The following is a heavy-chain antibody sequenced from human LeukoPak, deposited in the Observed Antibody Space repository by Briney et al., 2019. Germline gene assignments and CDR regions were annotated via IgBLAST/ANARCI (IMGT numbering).Heavy chain of an antibody. Sequence: GGSLRLSCAASGFTFSSYSMNWVRQAPGKGLEWVSSISSSSSYIYYADSVKGRFTISRDNAKNSLYLQMNSLRAEDTAVYYCARDGRGLAVAGTLLKTYYYYGMDVWGQGTTVTVSS. CDR3: ARDGRGLAVAGTLLKTYYYYGMDV. CDR2: ISSSSSYI. V-gene: IGHV3-21*01. J-gene: IGHJ6*02. CDR1: GFTFSSYS. D-gene: IGHD6-19*01.